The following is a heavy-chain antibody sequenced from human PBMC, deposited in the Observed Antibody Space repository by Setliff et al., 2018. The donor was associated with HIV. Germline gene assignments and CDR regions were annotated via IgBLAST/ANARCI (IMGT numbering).Heavy chain of an antibody. CDR1: GGSISSGAYH. V-gene: IGHV4-31*03. D-gene: IGHD3-10*01. CDR2: IYYSGST. CDR3: ARSGFGYYYYMDV. Sequence: PSETLSLTCTVSGGSISSGAYHWSWIRQHPGKGLEWIGHIYYSGSTYYNPSLKSRVTISVDTSKNQFSLNLRSVTAADTAVYYCARSGFGYYYYMDVWGKGTTVTVSS. J-gene: IGHJ6*03.